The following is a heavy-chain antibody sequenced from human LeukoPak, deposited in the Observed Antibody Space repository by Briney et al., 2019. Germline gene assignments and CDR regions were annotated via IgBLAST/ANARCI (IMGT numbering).Heavy chain of an antibody. V-gene: IGHV4-61*01. CDR2: IYYSGST. Sequence: PSETLSLTCTVSGGSVSSGSYYWSWIRQPPGKGLEWIGYIYYSGSTNYNPSLKSRVTISVGMSKNQFSLKLSSVTAADTAVYYCARVPTTVTTSFDYWGQGTLVTVSS. CDR1: GGSVSSGSYY. D-gene: IGHD4-17*01. J-gene: IGHJ4*02. CDR3: ARVPTTVTTSFDY.